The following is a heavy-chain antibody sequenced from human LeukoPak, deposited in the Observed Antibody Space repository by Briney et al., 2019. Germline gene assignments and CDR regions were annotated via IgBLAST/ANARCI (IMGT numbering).Heavy chain of an antibody. V-gene: IGHV3-23*01. CDR3: AKDESTSYDFWPDAFDI. CDR2: ISGSGGST. Sequence: GGSLRLSCAASGFTFSSYSMNWVRQAPGKGLEWVSAISGSGGSTYYADSVKGRFTISRDNSKNTLYLQMNSLRAEDTAVYYCAKDESTSYDFWPDAFDIWGQGTMVTVSS. D-gene: IGHD3-3*01. J-gene: IGHJ3*02. CDR1: GFTFSSYS.